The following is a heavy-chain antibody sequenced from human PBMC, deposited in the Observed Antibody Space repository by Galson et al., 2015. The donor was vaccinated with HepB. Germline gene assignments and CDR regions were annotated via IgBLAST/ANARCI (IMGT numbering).Heavy chain of an antibody. CDR1: GFTFSSYG. CDR2: IRYDGSNK. V-gene: IGHV3-30*02. D-gene: IGHD1-26*01. CDR3: AKAEYLKGEIVGANYDY. J-gene: IGHJ4*02. Sequence: SLRLSCAASGFTFSSYGMHWVRQAPGKGLEWVAFIRYDGSNKYYADSVKGRFTISRDNSKNTLYLQMNSLRAEDTAVYYCAKAEYLKGEIVGANYDYWGQGTLVTVSS.